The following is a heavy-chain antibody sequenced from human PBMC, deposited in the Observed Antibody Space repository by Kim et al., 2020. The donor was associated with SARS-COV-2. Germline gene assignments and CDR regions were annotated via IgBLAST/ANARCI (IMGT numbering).Heavy chain of an antibody. Sequence: GGSLRLSCAASGFIFSTYEINWVRQAPGKGLEWVSYTSTSGSTIYSADSVKGRFTVSRDNARNSVYLQMNSLRDEDTAVYYRARGLYCSSTKCSFGLDV. CDR3: ARGLYCSSTKCSFGLDV. V-gene: IGHV3-48*03. J-gene: IGHJ6*01. CDR2: TSTSGSTI. CDR1: GFIFSTYE. D-gene: IGHD2-2*01.